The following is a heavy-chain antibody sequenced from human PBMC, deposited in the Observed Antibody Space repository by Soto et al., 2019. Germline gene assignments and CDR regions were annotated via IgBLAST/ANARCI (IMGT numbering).Heavy chain of an antibody. J-gene: IGHJ6*02. D-gene: IGHD6-13*01. CDR2: IIPIFGTA. V-gene: IGHV1-69*01. CDR3: ARGRTPQQLAGYYYYCGRDV. CDR1: GGTFSSYA. Sequence: QVQLVQSGAEVKKPGSSVKVSCKASGGTFSSYAISWVRQAPGQGLEWMGGIIPIFGTANYAQKFQGRVTITADESTSTAYMELSRLRSEDTAVYYCARGRTPQQLAGYYYYCGRDVWGQGTTVTVSS.